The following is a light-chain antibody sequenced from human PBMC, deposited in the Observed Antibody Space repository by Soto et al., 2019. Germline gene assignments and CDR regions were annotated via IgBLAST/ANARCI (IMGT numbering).Light chain of an antibody. CDR1: QSVLYSSNNKNY. CDR2: WSS. Sequence: DIVMTQSPDSLAVSLGERATINCKSSQSVLYSSNNKNYLGWYNQRPGQPPKLLIYWSSTRESGVPARFRGSGSGTDFTLTISRLQAEEVAVYYCKQYYRTQWTCGQGTKVEIK. CDR3: KQYYRTQWT. J-gene: IGKJ1*01. V-gene: IGKV4-1*01.